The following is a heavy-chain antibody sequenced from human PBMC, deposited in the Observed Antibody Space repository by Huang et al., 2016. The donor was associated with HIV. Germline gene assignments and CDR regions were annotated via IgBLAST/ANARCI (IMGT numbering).Heavy chain of an antibody. Sequence: QVQLQESGPGLVKPSETLSLTCTVSGGSISTPYWSWLRQPPGKGLEWTVSIDYSGSPTYRPSLKSRVTLLLDTSKNQFSLRVNSVTAADTAMYYCARDHHDFWRGYRRMYFFDHWGQGTLVTVSS. D-gene: IGHD3-3*01. J-gene: IGHJ4*02. V-gene: IGHV4-59*11. CDR3: ARDHHDFWRGYRRMYFFDH. CDR1: GGSISTPY. CDR2: IDYSGSP.